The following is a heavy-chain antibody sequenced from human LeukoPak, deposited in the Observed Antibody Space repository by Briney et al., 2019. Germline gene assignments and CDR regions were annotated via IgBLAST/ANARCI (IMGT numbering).Heavy chain of an antibody. V-gene: IGHV3-7*03. D-gene: IGHD5-24*01. J-gene: IGHJ4*02. Sequence: GGSLRLSCAASGFMFSSNWMSWVRLAPGKGLEWVSNIKEDGTETYYVDSVKGRFTISRDNGKKSLYLQMNSLRVEDTAVYYCAKEGRSLQTYWGQGTLVTVSS. CDR2: IKEDGTET. CDR3: AKEGRSLQTY. CDR1: GFMFSSNW.